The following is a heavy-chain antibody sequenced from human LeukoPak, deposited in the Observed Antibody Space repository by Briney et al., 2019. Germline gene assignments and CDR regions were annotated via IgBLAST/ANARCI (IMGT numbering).Heavy chain of an antibody. Sequence: GRSLRLSCAASGFTFCSYGMYWVPEAPGKGLERVAVISYDGSNKYYADSVKGRFTTSRDNSKNTLYLQMNSLRAEDTAVYYCGKEDGDDTDYWGQGTLVTVSS. V-gene: IGHV3-30*18. D-gene: IGHD4-17*01. CDR3: GKEDGDDTDY. CDR1: GFTFCSYG. CDR2: ISYDGSNK. J-gene: IGHJ4*02.